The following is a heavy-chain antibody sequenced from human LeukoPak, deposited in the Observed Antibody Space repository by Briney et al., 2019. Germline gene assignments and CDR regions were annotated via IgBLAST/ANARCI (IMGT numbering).Heavy chain of an antibody. CDR3: ARIDGPTVFTYYMDL. D-gene: IGHD3-16*01. CDR1: GFSFNRRG. V-gene: IGHV3-48*04. Sequence: GESLRLSCATSGFSFNRRGMNWVRHPPGKGLEWVSYISPRSEAIYYAEPVKGRFTVSRDDSKDSLYLQMHTLRAEDTAVYYCARIDGPTVFTYYMDLWGKGTTVTVAS. J-gene: IGHJ6*03. CDR2: ISPRSEAI.